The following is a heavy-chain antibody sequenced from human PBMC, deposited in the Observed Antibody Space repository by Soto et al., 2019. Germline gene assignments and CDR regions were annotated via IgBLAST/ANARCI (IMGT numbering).Heavy chain of an antibody. CDR2: IIPIFGTA. J-gene: IGHJ4*02. CDR3: ARDPLSYGDYYGGEDY. CDR1: GYTFTSYA. D-gene: IGHD4-17*01. V-gene: IGHV1-69*13. Sequence: SVKVSCKASGYTFTSYAMHWVRQAPGQRLEWMGGIIPIFGTANYAQKFQGRVTITADESTSTAYMELSSLRSEDTAVYYCARDPLSYGDYYGGEDYWGQGTLVTVSS.